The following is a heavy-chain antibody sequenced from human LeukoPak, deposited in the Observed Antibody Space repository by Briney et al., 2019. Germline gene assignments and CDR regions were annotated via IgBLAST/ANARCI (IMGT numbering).Heavy chain of an antibody. CDR2: IIPILGIA. D-gene: IGHD3-3*01. CDR1: GGTFSSYT. J-gene: IGHJ6*03. Sequence: SVKVSCKASGGTFSSYTISWVRQAPGQGLEWMGRIIPILGIANYAQKFQGRVTITADKSTSTAYMELSSLRSEDTAVYYCASLGGFWSGYSRYYYYYMDVWGKGTTVTVSS. CDR3: ASLGGFWSGYSRYYYYYMDV. V-gene: IGHV1-69*02.